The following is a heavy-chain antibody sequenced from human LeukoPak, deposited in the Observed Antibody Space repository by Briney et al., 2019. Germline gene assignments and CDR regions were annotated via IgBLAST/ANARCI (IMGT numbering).Heavy chain of an antibody. CDR2: TNEHETEK. D-gene: IGHD3-16*01. V-gene: IGHV3-7*01. CDR1: GFSFSTYW. Sequence: PGGSLRLSCEVSGFSFSTYWMSWVRQAPGKGLEWVGQTNEHETEKYYGDAVRGRFTIYRDNAKKSLYLQMNSLRAEDTAVYYCARDSRGTTFDYWGQGTLVTVSS. J-gene: IGHJ4*02. CDR3: ARDSRGTTFDY.